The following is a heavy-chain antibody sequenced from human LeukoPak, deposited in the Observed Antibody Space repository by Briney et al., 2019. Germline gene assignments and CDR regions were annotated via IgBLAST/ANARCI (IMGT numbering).Heavy chain of an antibody. V-gene: IGHV3-48*01. Sequence: GGSLRLSCAASGFTFSSYSMNWVRQAPGKGLEWVSYISSSSSTIYYADSVKGRFTISRDNAKNSLYLQMNSLRAEDTAVYYCARVPSLVDIVATTGFWGQGTLVTVSS. D-gene: IGHD5-12*01. CDR3: ARVPSLVDIVATTGF. CDR1: GFTFSSYS. CDR2: ISSSSSTI. J-gene: IGHJ4*02.